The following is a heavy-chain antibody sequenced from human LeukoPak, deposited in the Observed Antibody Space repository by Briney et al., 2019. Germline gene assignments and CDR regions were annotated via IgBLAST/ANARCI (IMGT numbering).Heavy chain of an antibody. J-gene: IGHJ4*02. V-gene: IGHV3-30*03. CDR1: GFTFSNYG. D-gene: IGHD2/OR15-2a*01. Sequence: QTGGSLRLSCAASGFTFSNYGMHWVRQAPGKGLEWVALISHDGSNKYYADSVKGRFTISRDNSKNTLYLQMNSLRAEDTALYYCASRSMASDYWGQGTLVTVSS. CDR2: ISHDGSNK. CDR3: ASRSMASDY.